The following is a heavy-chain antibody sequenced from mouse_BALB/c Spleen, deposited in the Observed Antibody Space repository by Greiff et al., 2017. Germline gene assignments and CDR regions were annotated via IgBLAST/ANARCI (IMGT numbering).Heavy chain of an antibody. Sequence: VQLKESGGGLVQPGGSMKLSCVASGFTFSNYWMNWVRQSPEKGLEWVAEIRLKSNNYATHYAESVKGRFTISRDDSKSSVYLQMNNLRAEDTGIYYCTSITTVAPFAYWGQGTLVTVSA. CDR1: GFTFSNYW. D-gene: IGHD1-1*01. V-gene: IGHV6-6*02. J-gene: IGHJ3*01. CDR2: IRLKSNNYAT. CDR3: TSITTVAPFAY.